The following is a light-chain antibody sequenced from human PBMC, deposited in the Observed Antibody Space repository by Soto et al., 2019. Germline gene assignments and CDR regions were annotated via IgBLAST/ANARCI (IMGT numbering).Light chain of an antibody. CDR2: GNT. J-gene: IGLJ3*02. Sequence: QSVLTQPPSVSGAPGQWFTISCTGSSSNIGAGYDVHWYQCLPGKTPKLLIYGNTNRPSGVPDQFSGSKSGTSASLAITRLLAEDEAEYYCQSYDSSLSAWVFGGGTKHTV. CDR1: SSNIGAGYD. V-gene: IGLV1-40*01. CDR3: QSYDSSLSAWV.